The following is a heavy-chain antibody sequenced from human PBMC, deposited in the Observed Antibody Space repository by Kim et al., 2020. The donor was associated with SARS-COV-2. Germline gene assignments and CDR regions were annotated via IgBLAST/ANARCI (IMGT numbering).Heavy chain of an antibody. J-gene: IGHJ6*01. Sequence: SETLSLTCAVYGGSLSGYYWSFIRQPPGKGLEWIAEVAPGGTANYSPSLLSRVTISRDTSKNQFYLTLTFVTAADRGVYYCARVVRGRTSGISFYYGMDV. D-gene: IGHD3-10*01. CDR1: GGSLSGYY. V-gene: IGHV4-34*01. CDR3: ARVVRGRTSGISFYYGMDV. CDR2: VAPGGTA.